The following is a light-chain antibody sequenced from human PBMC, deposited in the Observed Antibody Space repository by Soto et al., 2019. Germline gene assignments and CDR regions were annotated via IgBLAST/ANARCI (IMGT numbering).Light chain of an antibody. CDR1: QSVSTRY. CDR2: GAS. J-gene: IGKJ2*01. V-gene: IGKV3-20*01. Sequence: ESLLTQSPGTLSLSPGERATLSCRASQSVSTRYLAWYQQKPGQAPRLLIYGASIRAAGITDRFSSSGSGTDFTLTISSLEPEDFAVYYCHQFGSSPLAFTFGQGTKLEI. CDR3: HQFGSSPLAFT.